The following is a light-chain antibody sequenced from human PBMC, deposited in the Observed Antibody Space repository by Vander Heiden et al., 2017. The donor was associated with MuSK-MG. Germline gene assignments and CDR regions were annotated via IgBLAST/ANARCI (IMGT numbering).Light chain of an antibody. Sequence: SYALTQPPSVSVSPGQTASITCSGDKLGDKYACWYQQKPGQALVLVIYQDSKRPAGTPERFSGSNSGNTATLTISGTQAMDEADYYCQAWDSSTGIFGTGTKVTVL. CDR1: KLGDKY. CDR3: QAWDSSTGI. CDR2: QDS. V-gene: IGLV3-1*01. J-gene: IGLJ1*01.